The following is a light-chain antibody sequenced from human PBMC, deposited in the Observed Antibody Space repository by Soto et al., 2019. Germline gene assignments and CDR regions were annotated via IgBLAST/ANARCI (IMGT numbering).Light chain of an antibody. CDR2: ASS. CDR3: QQENMTTFT. CDR1: QTVSNN. Sequence: DIQMTQSPSSLSASVGARVTITCRTSQTVSNNLNWYQRKPGKAPSLLIYASSTLQSGVPSRFIGSGSETEFTLTISSLQPEDFATYSFQQENMTTFTFGPGTTVHI. V-gene: IGKV1-39*01. J-gene: IGKJ3*01.